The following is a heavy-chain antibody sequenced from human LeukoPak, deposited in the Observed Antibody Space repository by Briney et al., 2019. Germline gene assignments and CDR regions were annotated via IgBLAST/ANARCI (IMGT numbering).Heavy chain of an antibody. CDR3: AKDGAVDTAMVLDY. V-gene: IGHV4-34*01. CDR2: INHSGST. J-gene: IGHJ4*02. D-gene: IGHD5-18*01. Sequence: SETLSLTCAVYGGSFSGYYWSWIRQPPGKGLEWIGEINHSGSTNYNPSLKSRVTISVDTSKNQFSLKLSSVTAADTAVYYCAKDGAVDTAMVLDYWGQGTLVTVSS. CDR1: GGSFSGYY.